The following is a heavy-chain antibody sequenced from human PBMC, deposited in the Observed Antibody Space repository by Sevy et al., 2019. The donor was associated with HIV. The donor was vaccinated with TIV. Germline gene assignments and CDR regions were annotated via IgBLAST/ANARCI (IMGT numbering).Heavy chain of an antibody. CDR1: GYTFTSYG. J-gene: IGHJ3*02. V-gene: IGHV1-18*01. CDR3: AGVKEWLVQCAFDI. D-gene: IGHD6-19*01. Sequence: ASVKVSCKASGYTFTSYGISWVRQAPGQGLEWMGWISAYNGNTNYAQKLQGRVTMTTDTSTSTAYMELRSLRSDDTAVYYCAGVKEWLVQCAFDIWGQGTMVTVSS. CDR2: ISAYNGNT.